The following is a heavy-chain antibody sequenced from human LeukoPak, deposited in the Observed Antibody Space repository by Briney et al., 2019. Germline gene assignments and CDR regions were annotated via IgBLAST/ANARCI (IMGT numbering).Heavy chain of an antibody. V-gene: IGHV5-51*01. CDR2: IHPGDSDT. CDR3: ARLAYCGGDCYRTTRGYFQH. Sequence: GESLKISCKGSGYSFTSYWIGWVRQLPGKGLEWLGIIHPGDSDTKYSPSFQGQVTISADKSINTVYLQWSSLKASDTAIYYCARLAYCGGDCYRTTRGYFQHWGQGTLVTVSS. CDR1: GYSFTSYW. D-gene: IGHD2-21*02. J-gene: IGHJ1*01.